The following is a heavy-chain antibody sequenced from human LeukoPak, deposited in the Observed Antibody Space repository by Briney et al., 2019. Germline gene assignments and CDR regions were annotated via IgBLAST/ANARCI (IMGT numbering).Heavy chain of an antibody. D-gene: IGHD3-16*01. Sequence: GASVKVSCKASGYTFTSYGISWVRQAPGQGLEWMGWISAYNGNTNYAQKLQGRVTMTTDTSTSTAYMELRSLRSDDTAVYYCARNPMIYYYYYMDVWGKGTTVTVSS. CDR2: ISAYNGNT. V-gene: IGHV1-18*01. J-gene: IGHJ6*03. CDR1: GYTFTSYG. CDR3: ARNPMIYYYYYMDV.